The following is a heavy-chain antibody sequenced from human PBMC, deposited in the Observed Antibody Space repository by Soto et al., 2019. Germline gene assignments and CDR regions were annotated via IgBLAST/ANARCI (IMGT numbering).Heavy chain of an antibody. V-gene: IGHV1-18*01. CDR3: ASPRVSESSSWLDFDY. Sequence: ASVKVSCKASGYTFTSYGISWVRQAPGQGLEWMGWISAYNGNTNYAQKLQGRVTMTTDTSTSTAYMELRSLRSDDTAVYYCASPRVSESSSWLDFDYWGQRTLVTVSS. CDR1: GYTFTSYG. CDR2: ISAYNGNT. J-gene: IGHJ4*02. D-gene: IGHD6-13*01.